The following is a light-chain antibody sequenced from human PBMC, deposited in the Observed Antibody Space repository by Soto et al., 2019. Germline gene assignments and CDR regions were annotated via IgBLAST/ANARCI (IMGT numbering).Light chain of an antibody. CDR1: QSVTSSS. CDR2: GAS. V-gene: IGKV3-11*01. J-gene: IGKJ1*01. Sequence: EIVLTQFPGTLSLSPGERATLSCRASQSVTSSSLAWYQQKVGRAPRVLIYGASNRATGIPARFSGSGSGTDFTLTISSLEPEDFAVYYCQQSHNWPRTFGQGTKVDIK. CDR3: QQSHNWPRT.